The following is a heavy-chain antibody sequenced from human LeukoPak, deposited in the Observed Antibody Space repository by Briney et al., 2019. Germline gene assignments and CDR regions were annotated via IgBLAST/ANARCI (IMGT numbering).Heavy chain of an antibody. Sequence: GGSLRLSCTASGFTFSSYSMSWVRQGPGTGLEWVSAISGSGDTTFYADSVKGRFTISRDNSKKTLYLQVNSLRAEDTAVYFCAKELTTERTPGVDSWGQGTLVTVSS. CDR2: ISGSGDTT. CDR1: GFTFSSYS. J-gene: IGHJ4*02. D-gene: IGHD4-17*01. V-gene: IGHV3-23*01. CDR3: AKELTTERTPGVDS.